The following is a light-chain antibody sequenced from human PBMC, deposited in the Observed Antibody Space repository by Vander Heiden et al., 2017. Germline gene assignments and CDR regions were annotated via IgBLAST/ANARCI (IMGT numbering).Light chain of an antibody. CDR1: RRDVGGYNY. J-gene: IGLJ2*01. CDR3: SSYTSSSTPHVV. V-gene: IGLV2-14*01. CDR2: DVS. Sequence: QSALTQPASVSGSPGQSIPISFTGPRRDVGGYNYVSWYQQHPGKAPKLMIYDVSNRPSGGSNRFSGAKSGNTAALTISGLQAEDEADYYCSSYTSSSTPHVVFGGGTKLTVL.